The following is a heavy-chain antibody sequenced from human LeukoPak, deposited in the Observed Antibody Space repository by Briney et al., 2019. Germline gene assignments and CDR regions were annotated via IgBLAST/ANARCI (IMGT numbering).Heavy chain of an antibody. CDR2: INSDGTST. V-gene: IGHV3-74*01. J-gene: IGHJ4*02. CDR3: ASGGPRYDFWSGPLDNYFDY. D-gene: IGHD3-3*01. Sequence: GGSLRLSCAASGLTFSSYWVHWVRQAPGKGLVWVSRINSDGTSTSYADSVKGRFTISRDNSKNTLSLQMNSLRAEDTAVYYCASGGPRYDFWSGPLDNYFDYWGQGTLVTVSS. CDR1: GLTFSSYW.